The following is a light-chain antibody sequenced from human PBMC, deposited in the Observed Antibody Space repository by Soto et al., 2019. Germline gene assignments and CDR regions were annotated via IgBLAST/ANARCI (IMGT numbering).Light chain of an antibody. CDR2: EGT. V-gene: IGLV2-23*01. J-gene: IGLJ2*01. Sequence: QSALTQPASVYGSPGPSITISCTRSSTDFENYNLVSWYQHCPDKAPKLIIYEGTKRPSEISDRFSGSESDTTASLIISGLQPEDEADYYCSSYAGSSARVVFGGGTKVTVL. CDR3: SSYAGSSARVV. CDR1: STDFENYNL.